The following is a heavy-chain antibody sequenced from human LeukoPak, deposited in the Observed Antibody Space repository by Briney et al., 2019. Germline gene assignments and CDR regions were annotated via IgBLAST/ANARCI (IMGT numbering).Heavy chain of an antibody. CDR3: ARDNGAAAVNFDY. V-gene: IGHV3-11*04. D-gene: IGHD6-13*01. CDR2: ISSSGSTI. Sequence: GGSLRLSCAASRLTFSDYYMSWLRQAPGKGLEWVSYISSSGSTIYYADSVKGRFTISRDNAKNSLYLQMNSLRAEDTAVYYCARDNGAAAVNFDYWGQGTLVTVSS. CDR1: RLTFSDYY. J-gene: IGHJ4*02.